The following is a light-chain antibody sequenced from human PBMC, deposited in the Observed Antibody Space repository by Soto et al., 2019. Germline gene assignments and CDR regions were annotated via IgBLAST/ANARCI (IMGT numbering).Light chain of an antibody. J-gene: IGKJ1*01. Sequence: DIQMTQSPSTLSASVGDRVTITCRASQSISTWLSWYQQKPGKAPKVLIYKASNLQSGVSSRFSGSGSGTEFTLTISSLQPDDFATYYCQQYNSYSFGQGTKVDI. CDR2: KAS. V-gene: IGKV1-5*03. CDR1: QSISTW. CDR3: QQYNSYS.